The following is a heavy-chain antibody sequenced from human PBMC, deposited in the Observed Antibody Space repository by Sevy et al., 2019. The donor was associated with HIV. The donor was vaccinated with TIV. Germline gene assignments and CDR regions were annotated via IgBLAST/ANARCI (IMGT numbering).Heavy chain of an antibody. J-gene: IGHJ6*02. D-gene: IGHD3-10*01. CDR2: ISSSSSYI. CDR1: GFTFSSYS. Sequence: GGSLRLSCAASGFTFSSYSMNWVRQAPGKGLEWVSSISSSSSYIYYEDSVKGRLTISINNPKNSLYLQMNSLRAEDTAVNYCARNYYGSGSYYYYYYYGMDVWGQGTTVTVSS. V-gene: IGHV3-21*01. CDR3: ARNYYGSGSYYYYYYYGMDV.